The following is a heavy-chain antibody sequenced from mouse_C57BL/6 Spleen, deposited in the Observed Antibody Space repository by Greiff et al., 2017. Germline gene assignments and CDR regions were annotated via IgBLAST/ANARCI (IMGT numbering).Heavy chain of an antibody. D-gene: IGHD2-1*01. CDR1: GYTFTSYW. Sequence: VQLQQSGAELAKPGASVKLSCKASGYTFTSYWMHWVKQRPGQGLEWIGYINPSSGYTKYNQKFKDKATLTADKYSSTAYMQLSSLTYEDSAVYYCARSVTVGRWFDYWGQGTTLTVSS. CDR3: ARSVTVGRWFDY. V-gene: IGHV1-7*01. J-gene: IGHJ2*01. CDR2: INPSSGYT.